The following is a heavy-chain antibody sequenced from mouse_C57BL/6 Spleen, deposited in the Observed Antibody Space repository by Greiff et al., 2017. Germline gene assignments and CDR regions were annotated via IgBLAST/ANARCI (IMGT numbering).Heavy chain of an antibody. J-gene: IGHJ4*01. CDR1: GFTFSDYY. CDR2: ISNGGGST. CDR3: ARRGGYYDYDEKMYYAMDY. Sequence: EVQLVESGGGLVQPGGSLKLSCAASGFTFSDYYMYWVRQTPEKRLEWVAYISNGGGSTYYPDTVKGRFTISRDNAKNTLYLQMSRLKSEDTAMYYCARRGGYYDYDEKMYYAMDYWGQGTSVTVSS. D-gene: IGHD2-4*01. V-gene: IGHV5-12*01.